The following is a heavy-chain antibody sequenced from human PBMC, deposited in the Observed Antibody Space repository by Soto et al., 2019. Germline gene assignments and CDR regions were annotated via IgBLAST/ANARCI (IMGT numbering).Heavy chain of an antibody. Sequence: SVKVSCKASGGTFSSYAISWVRQAPGQGLEWMGGIIPIFGTANYAQKFQGRVTITADESTSTAYMELSSLRSEDTAVYYCARVHDRHDFWSGYYYHWFDPWGQGTLVTVSS. CDR2: IIPIFGTA. CDR3: ARVHDRHDFWSGYYYHWFDP. CDR1: GGTFSSYA. V-gene: IGHV1-69*13. D-gene: IGHD3-3*01. J-gene: IGHJ5*02.